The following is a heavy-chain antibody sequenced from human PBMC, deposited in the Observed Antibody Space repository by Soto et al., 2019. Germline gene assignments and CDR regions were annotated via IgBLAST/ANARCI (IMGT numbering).Heavy chain of an antibody. J-gene: IGHJ4*02. CDR2: INPNSGNI. Sequence: ASVKVSCKASGDTFTTYDINWVLQATGHELEGMGGINPNSGNIGYAQRFQGRVTITVDTAISTAYMEVSSLRSDDTAVYYCARGRASGSYYLLDYGCQG. CDR1: GDTFTTYD. D-gene: IGHD3-10*01. CDR3: ARGRASGSYYLLDY. V-gene: IGHV1-8*01.